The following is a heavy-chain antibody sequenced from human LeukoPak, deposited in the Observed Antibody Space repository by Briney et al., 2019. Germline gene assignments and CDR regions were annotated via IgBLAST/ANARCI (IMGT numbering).Heavy chain of an antibody. V-gene: IGHV3-73*01. CDR2: IRSKANNDAT. CDR1: GFTFSDSA. CDR3: LRFPDSYKKGGY. Sequence: PGGSLTLSCAASGFTFSDSAMHWVRQAAGKGLEWVGRIRSKANNDATAYVASVNGGFTISRDDSKNTAYLQMNSLRTGDTAVYYCLRFPDSYKKGGYWGQGTLVSVSS. J-gene: IGHJ4*02. D-gene: IGHD1-14*01.